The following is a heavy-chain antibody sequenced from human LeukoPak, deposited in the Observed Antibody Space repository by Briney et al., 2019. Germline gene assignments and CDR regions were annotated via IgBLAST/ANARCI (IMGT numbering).Heavy chain of an antibody. CDR3: ARGGSYSLAIGY. V-gene: IGHV3-48*01. CDR1: GFTFSSYS. D-gene: IGHD1-26*01. Sequence: GGSLRLSCAASGFTFSSYSMNWVRQAPGKGREWVSYISSSSSTLYYADSVKGRFTISRDNAKNSLYLQMNSLRAEDTAVYFCARGGSYSLAIGYWGQGTLVTVSS. CDR2: ISSSSSTL. J-gene: IGHJ4*02.